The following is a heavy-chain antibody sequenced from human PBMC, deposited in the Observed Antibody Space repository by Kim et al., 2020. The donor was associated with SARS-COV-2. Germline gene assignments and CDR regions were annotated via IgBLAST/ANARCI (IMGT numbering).Heavy chain of an antibody. CDR2: IRSKAYGGTT. V-gene: IGHV3-49*03. J-gene: IGHJ6*03. CDR1: GFTFGDYA. CDR3: TRAIYSGSYYYYYMDV. Sequence: GGSLRLSCTASGFTFGDYAMSWFRQAPGKGLEWVGFIRSKAYGGTTEYAASVKGRFTISRDDSKSIAYLQMNSLKTEDTAVYYCTRAIYSGSYYYYYMDVWGKGTTVTVSS. D-gene: IGHD1-26*01.